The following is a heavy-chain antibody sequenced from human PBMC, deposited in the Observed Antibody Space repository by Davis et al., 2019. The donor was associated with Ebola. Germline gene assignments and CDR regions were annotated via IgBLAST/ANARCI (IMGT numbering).Heavy chain of an antibody. CDR2: VSDSSTTI. CDR1: GFTFSAHS. J-gene: IGHJ4*02. D-gene: IGHD1-26*01. V-gene: IGHV3-48*02. Sequence: GGSLRPSCAPSGFTFSAHSMNWVRQAPGKGLEWVSYVSDSSTTIYYADSVKGRFTISRDNAKNSLYLQMNSLRDEDTAVYYCATDRSWDFDYWGQGTLVTVSS. CDR3: ATDRSWDFDY.